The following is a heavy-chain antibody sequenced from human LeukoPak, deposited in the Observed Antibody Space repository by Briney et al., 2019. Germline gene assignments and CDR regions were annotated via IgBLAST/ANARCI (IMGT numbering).Heavy chain of an antibody. Sequence: SQTLSLTCTVSGGSISSYYWSWIRQPPGKGLEWIGYIYYSGSTNYNPSLKSRVTISVDTSKNQFSLKLSSVTAADTAVYYCARSPRLQYFDYWGQGTLVTVSS. J-gene: IGHJ4*02. CDR3: ARSPRLQYFDY. D-gene: IGHD4-11*01. CDR2: IYYSGST. CDR1: GGSISSYY. V-gene: IGHV4-59*01.